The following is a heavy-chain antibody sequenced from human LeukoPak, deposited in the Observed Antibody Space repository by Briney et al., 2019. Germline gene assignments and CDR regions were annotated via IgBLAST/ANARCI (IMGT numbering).Heavy chain of an antibody. CDR2: IYYSGST. D-gene: IGHD3-10*01. CDR1: GGSINSSSYY. Sequence: PSETLSLTCTVSGGSINSSSYYWGWIRQPPGKGLEWIGSIYYSGSTYYNPSLKSRVTISVDTSKNQFSLKLSSVTAADTAVYYCARRETGGNYYGSGSYHYWGQGTLVTVSS. CDR3: ARRETGGNYYGSGSYHY. V-gene: IGHV4-39*01. J-gene: IGHJ4*02.